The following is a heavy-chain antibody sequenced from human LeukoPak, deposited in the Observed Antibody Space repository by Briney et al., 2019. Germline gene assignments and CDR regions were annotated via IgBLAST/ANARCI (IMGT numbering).Heavy chain of an antibody. Sequence: ASVKVSCKVSGYTLTELSMHWVRQTPGKGVEWMGGFDPEDGETIYAQKFQGRVTMTEDTSTDTAYMELSSLRSEDTAVYYCATFYSSGRNDAFDIWGQGTMVTVSS. CDR3: ATFYSSGRNDAFDI. CDR2: FDPEDGET. D-gene: IGHD6-19*01. V-gene: IGHV1-24*01. CDR1: GYTLTELS. J-gene: IGHJ3*02.